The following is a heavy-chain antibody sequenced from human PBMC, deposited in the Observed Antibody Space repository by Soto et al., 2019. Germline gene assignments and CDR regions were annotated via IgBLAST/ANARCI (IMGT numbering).Heavy chain of an antibody. J-gene: IGHJ6*02. CDR1: GFTFSYYA. D-gene: IGHD2-21*01. CDR2: IRSNAYGVTA. Sequence: PGGALRLSCTASGFTFSYYAMSWVRQSPGKGLEWVGFIRSNAYGVTAEYAASVKGRFAISRDDSKSIAYLQMNSLKSEDTALYYCTRDLSPPSSCGGDCYGMDVWGQGTTVTVSS. CDR3: TRDLSPPSSCGGDCYGMDV. V-gene: IGHV3-49*04.